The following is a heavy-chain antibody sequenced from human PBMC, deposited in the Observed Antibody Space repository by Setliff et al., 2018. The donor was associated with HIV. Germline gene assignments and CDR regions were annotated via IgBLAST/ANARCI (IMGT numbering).Heavy chain of an antibody. J-gene: IGHJ5*02. CDR1: GGTFSSYA. CDR3: AKDRGRGNWLDP. Sequence: ASVKVSCKASGGTFSSYAISWVRQAPGQGLEWMGGIIPILGIANYAQKFQGRVTITADESTSTAYMELSSLRSEDTAVYYCAKDRGRGNWLDPWGQGTLVTVSS. V-gene: IGHV1-69*10. CDR2: IIPILGIA. D-gene: IGHD3-16*01.